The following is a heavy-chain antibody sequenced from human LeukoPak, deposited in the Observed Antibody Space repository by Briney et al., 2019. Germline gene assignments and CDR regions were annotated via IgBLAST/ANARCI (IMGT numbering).Heavy chain of an antibody. D-gene: IGHD3-9*01. CDR1: GGSISSSSYY. Sequence: PSETLSLTCTVSGGSISSSSYYWGWIRQPPGKGLEWIGSIYYSGSTYYNPSLKSRVTISVDTSKNQFSLKLSSVTAADTAVYYCARDILSSFDPWGQGTLVTVSS. V-gene: IGHV4-39*07. CDR2: IYYSGST. J-gene: IGHJ5*02. CDR3: ARDILSSFDP.